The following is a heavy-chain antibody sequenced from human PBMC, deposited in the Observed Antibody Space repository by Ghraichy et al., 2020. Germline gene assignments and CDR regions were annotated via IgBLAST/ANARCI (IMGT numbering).Heavy chain of an antibody. CDR2: LYYSGST. D-gene: IGHD1-26*01. Sequence: SETLSLTCTVSGGSVRSNSYYWSWIRQPPGKGLEWIGYLYYSGSTDYNPSLKSRVTMSVDTSKNQFSLKLNSVTAADTAVYYCARADGIVGATTPPPLDYWGQGALVTVSS. CDR1: GGSVRSNSYY. CDR3: ARADGIVGATTPPPLDY. V-gene: IGHV4-61*01. J-gene: IGHJ4*02.